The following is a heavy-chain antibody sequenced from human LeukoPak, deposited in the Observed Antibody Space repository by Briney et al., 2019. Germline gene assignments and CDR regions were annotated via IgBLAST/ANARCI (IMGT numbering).Heavy chain of an antibody. CDR2: ISAYNGNT. CDR3: ASTTGMYYYDSSGPGV. D-gene: IGHD3-22*01. CDR1: GYTFTSYG. J-gene: IGHJ6*02. Sequence: ASVKVSCKASGYTFTSYGISWVRQAPGQGLEWMGWISAYNGNTNYAQKLQGRVTMTTDTSTSTAYMELRSLRSDDTAVYYSASTTGMYYYDSSGPGVWGQGTTVTVSS. V-gene: IGHV1-18*01.